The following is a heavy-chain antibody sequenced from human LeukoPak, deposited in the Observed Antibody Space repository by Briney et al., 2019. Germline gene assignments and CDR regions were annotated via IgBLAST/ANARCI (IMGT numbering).Heavy chain of an antibody. Sequence: PSRTLSLTCTVSGGSISSGGYYWSWIRQHPGKGLEWIGYIYYSGSTYYNPSLKSRVTISVDTSKNQFSLKLSSVTAADTAVYYCARYTYGGNSNWFDPWGQGTLVTVSS. CDR2: IYYSGST. J-gene: IGHJ5*02. D-gene: IGHD4-23*01. V-gene: IGHV4-31*03. CDR3: ARYTYGGNSNWFDP. CDR1: GGSISSGGYY.